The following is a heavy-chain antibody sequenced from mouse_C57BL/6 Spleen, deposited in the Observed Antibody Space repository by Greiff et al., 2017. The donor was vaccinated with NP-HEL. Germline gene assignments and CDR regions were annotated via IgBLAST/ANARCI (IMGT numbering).Heavy chain of an antibody. D-gene: IGHD1-1*01. Sequence: QVQLKESGAELVRPGASVTLSCKASGYTFTDYEMHWVKQTPVHGLEWIGAIDPETGGTAYNQKFKGKAILTADKSSSTAYMELRSLTSEDSAVYYCTRTTVAPYYAMDYWGQGTSVTVSS. CDR1: GYTFTDYE. V-gene: IGHV1-15*01. CDR2: IDPETGGT. CDR3: TRTTVAPYYAMDY. J-gene: IGHJ4*01.